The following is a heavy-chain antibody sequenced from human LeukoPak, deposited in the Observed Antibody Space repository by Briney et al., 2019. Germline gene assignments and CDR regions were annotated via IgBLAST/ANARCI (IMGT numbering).Heavy chain of an antibody. CDR1: GFTFSNYW. Sequence: GGSLRLSSAASGFTFSNYWMSWVRQAPGKGLEWVANIKQDESKRYYVGSVKGRFTISRDNAKNSLYLQMNSLRAEDTAVYYCAREASLYCSGNNCYWAFDLWGQGTLVTVSS. D-gene: IGHD2-2*01. CDR3: AREASLYCSGNNCYWAFDL. J-gene: IGHJ5*02. CDR2: IKQDESKR. V-gene: IGHV3-7*01.